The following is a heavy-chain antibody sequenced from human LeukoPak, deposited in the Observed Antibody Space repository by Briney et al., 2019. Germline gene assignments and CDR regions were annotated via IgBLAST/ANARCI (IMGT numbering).Heavy chain of an antibody. CDR1: GYIFTSYW. CDR2: IFPGDSDT. Sequence: GGSLKISCKGSGYIFTSYWIGWVRQMPGEGLEWMGIIFPGDSDTRYSPSFQGQVTISADKSISTPYLQSSSLKASDTAMYYCARSRSLPTSYYYYGMDVWGQGTTVTVSS. V-gene: IGHV5-51*01. J-gene: IGHJ6*02. D-gene: IGHD2/OR15-2a*01. CDR3: ARSRSLPTSYYYYGMDV.